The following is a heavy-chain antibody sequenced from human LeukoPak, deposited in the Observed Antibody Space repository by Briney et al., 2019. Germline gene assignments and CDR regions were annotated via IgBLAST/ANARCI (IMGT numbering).Heavy chain of an antibody. D-gene: IGHD1-26*01. Sequence: SQTLSLTCTVSGGSISSGGYYWSWIRQPAGKGLEWIGRIYTSGSTNYNPSLKSRVTMSVDTSKNQFSLKLSSVTAADTAVYYCARKLGSRGAFDIWGQGTMVAVSS. CDR2: IYTSGST. CDR1: GGSISSGGYY. V-gene: IGHV4-61*02. CDR3: ARKLGSRGAFDI. J-gene: IGHJ3*02.